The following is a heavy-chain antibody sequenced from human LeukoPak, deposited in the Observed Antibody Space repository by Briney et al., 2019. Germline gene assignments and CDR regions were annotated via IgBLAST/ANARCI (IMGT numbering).Heavy chain of an antibody. Sequence: SQTLSLTCTVSGGSISSGDYYWSWIRQPPGTGLEWIGEINHSGSTNYNPSLKSRVTISVDTSKNQFSLKLNSVTAADTAVYYCARDSGVAAAIDSWGQGTLVTVSS. CDR3: ARDSGVAAAIDS. V-gene: IGHV4-61*08. CDR1: GGSISSGDYY. J-gene: IGHJ4*02. D-gene: IGHD6-25*01. CDR2: INHSGST.